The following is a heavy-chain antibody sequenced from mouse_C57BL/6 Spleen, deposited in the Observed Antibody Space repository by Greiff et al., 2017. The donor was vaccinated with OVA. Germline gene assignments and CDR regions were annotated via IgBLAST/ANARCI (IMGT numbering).Heavy chain of an antibody. V-gene: IGHV1-82*01. CDR1: GYSFSSSW. CDR2: IYPGDGAT. D-gene: IGHD2-5*01. CDR3: DYYSNYGNAMDD. Sequence: VQLQQSGPELVKPGASVKISCKASGYSFSSSWMNWVRQRPGKGLEWIGRIYPGDGATNYNGKFKGKAPLTADKSSSTAYMQRSSLTSEDSAVYFCDYYSNYGNAMDDWGQGTTVTVA. J-gene: IGHJ4*01.